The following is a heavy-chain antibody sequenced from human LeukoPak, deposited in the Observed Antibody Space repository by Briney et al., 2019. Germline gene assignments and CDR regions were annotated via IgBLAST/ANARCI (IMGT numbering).Heavy chain of an antibody. CDR2: INPNSGGT. J-gene: IGHJ3*02. D-gene: IGHD3-16*02. Sequence: GASVKVSCKASGYTFTGYYMHWVRQAPGQGLERMGWINPNSGGTNYAQKFQGRVTMTRDTSISTAYMELSRLRSDDTAVYYCARHRYFRDFAFDIWGQGTMVTVSS. CDR3: ARHRYFRDFAFDI. CDR1: GYTFTGYY. V-gene: IGHV1-2*02.